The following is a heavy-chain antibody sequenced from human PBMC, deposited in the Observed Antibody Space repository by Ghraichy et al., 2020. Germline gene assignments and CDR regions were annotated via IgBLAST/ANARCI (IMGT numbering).Heavy chain of an antibody. V-gene: IGHV3-21*01. Sequence: GGSLRLSCAASGFTFSSYSMNWVRQAPGKGLEWVSSISSSSSYIYYADSVKGRFTISRDNAKNSLYLQMNSLRAEDTAVYYCAREVKYYYDSSGYFDIWGQGTMVTVSS. D-gene: IGHD3-22*01. CDR1: GFTFSSYS. CDR3: AREVKYYYDSSGYFDI. J-gene: IGHJ3*02. CDR2: ISSSSSYI.